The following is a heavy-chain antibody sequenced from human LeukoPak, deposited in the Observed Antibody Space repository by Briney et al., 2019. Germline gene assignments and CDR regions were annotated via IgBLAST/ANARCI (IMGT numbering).Heavy chain of an antibody. D-gene: IGHD3-10*01. J-gene: IGHJ1*01. CDR1: GGSISSYY. Sequence: ASETLSLTCTASGGSISSYYWSWIRQPPGKGLEWIGYIYYSGSTNYNPSLKSRVTISVDTSKNQFSLKLSSVTAADTAVYYCARGHRWFGELPPTPLAEYFQHWGQGTLVTVSA. V-gene: IGHV4-59*01. CDR2: IYYSGST. CDR3: ARGHRWFGELPPTPLAEYFQH.